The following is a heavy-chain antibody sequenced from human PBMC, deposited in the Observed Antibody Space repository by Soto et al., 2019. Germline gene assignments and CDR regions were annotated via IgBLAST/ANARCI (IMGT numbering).Heavy chain of an antibody. CDR2: INHSGST. CDR3: ASLYYYDSSGTLDY. D-gene: IGHD3-22*01. Sequence: SETLSLTCAVYGGSFSGYYWSWIRQPPGKGLEWIGEINHSGSTNYNPSLKSRVTISVDTSKNQFSLKLSSVTAADTAVYYCASLYYYDSSGTLDYWGQGTLVTSPQ. J-gene: IGHJ4*02. CDR1: GGSFSGYY. V-gene: IGHV4-34*01.